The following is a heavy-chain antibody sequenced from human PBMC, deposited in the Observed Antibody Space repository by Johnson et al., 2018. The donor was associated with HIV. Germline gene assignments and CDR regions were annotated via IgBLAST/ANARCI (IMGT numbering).Heavy chain of an antibody. CDR2: IRYDGSNK. CDR1: GFTFSRYG. J-gene: IGHJ3*02. CDR3: VRGHGGPDPDDVSDI. V-gene: IGHV3-30*02. D-gene: IGHD4-23*01. Sequence: QVQLVESGGGVVQPGGSLRLSCAASGFTFSRYGMHWVRQAPGKGLEWVAFIRYDGSNKYYADSVKGGFTISRENSKNTLYLQMNSLRTEDTAVYYCVRGHGGPDPDDVSDIWGQGTMVTVSS.